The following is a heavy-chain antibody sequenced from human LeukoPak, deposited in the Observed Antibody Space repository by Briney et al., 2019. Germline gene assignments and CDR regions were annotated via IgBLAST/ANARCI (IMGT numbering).Heavy chain of an antibody. CDR1: GGTFSSYA. CDR2: IIPIFGTA. D-gene: IGHD6-6*01. CDR3: ARCSSSPEYNWFDP. V-gene: IGHV1-69*05. J-gene: IGHJ5*02. Sequence: GASVKVSCKASGGTFSSYAISWVRQAPGQGLEWMGGIIPIFGTANYAQKFQGRVTITTDESTSTAYMELSSLRSEDTAVYYCARCSSSPEYNWFDPWGQGTLVTVSS.